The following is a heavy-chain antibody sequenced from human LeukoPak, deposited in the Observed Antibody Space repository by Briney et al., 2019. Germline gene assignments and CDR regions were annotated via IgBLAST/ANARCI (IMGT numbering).Heavy chain of an antibody. V-gene: IGHV3-23*01. D-gene: IGHD3/OR15-3a*01. CDR2: ISGSGGST. CDR3: TWTDGSDY. CDR1: GFTFSSYA. J-gene: IGHJ4*02. Sequence: PGGSLRLSCAASGFTFSSYAMSWVRQAPGKGLEWVSAISGSGGSTYYADSVKGRFTISRDDSKSIAYPQMNSLKTEDTAVYYCTWTDGSDYWGQGTLVTVSS.